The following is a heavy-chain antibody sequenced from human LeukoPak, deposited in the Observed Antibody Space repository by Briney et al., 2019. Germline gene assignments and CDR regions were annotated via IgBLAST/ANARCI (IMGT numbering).Heavy chain of an antibody. Sequence: ASVKVSCKASGYTFTSYGISWVRQAPGQGLEWMGWISAYNGNTNYAQKLQGRVTMTTDTSTSTAYMELRSLRSDDTAVYYCARSLDHYCDSSGYYPFDYWGQGTLVTVSS. J-gene: IGHJ4*02. CDR3: ARSLDHYCDSSGYYPFDY. CDR1: GYTFTSYG. V-gene: IGHV1-18*01. CDR2: ISAYNGNT. D-gene: IGHD3-22*01.